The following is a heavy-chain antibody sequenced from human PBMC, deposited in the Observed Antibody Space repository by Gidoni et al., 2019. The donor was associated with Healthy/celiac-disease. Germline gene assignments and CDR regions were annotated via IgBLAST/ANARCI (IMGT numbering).Heavy chain of an antibody. Sequence: QLQLVDSGGGVVQPGRSLRLSCAASGFTFSSYGMHWVRQAPGKGLGWVAVIWYDGRNKSYADSVKGRFTTSRDNSKSTLYLQMNSLRAEDTAVYYCARGPKDYYDSSVFDYWGQGALVTVSS. D-gene: IGHD3-22*01. CDR3: ARGPKDYYDSSVFDY. CDR2: IWYDGRNK. J-gene: IGHJ4*02. V-gene: IGHV3-33*01. CDR1: GFTFSSYG.